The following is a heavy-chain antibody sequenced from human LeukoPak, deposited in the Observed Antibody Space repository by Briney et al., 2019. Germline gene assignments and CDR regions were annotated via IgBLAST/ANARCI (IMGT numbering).Heavy chain of an antibody. J-gene: IGHJ4*02. V-gene: IGHV5-51*01. CDR2: IHCGDSDT. D-gene: IGHD3-22*01. CDR1: GYIFGNYW. CDR3: ARPYISSGSYYFDY. Sequence: GESLKISCKTSGYIFGNYWIGWVRLMPGKGLEWMGIIHCGDSDTRYSPSFQGQVTISADKSISTAYLQWSSLKASDTAMYYCARPYISSGSYYFDYWGQGTLVTVSS.